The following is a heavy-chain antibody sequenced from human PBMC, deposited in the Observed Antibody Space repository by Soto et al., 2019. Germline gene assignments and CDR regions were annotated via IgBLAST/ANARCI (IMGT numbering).Heavy chain of an antibody. CDR2: ISTNGVGT. CDR3: ARRARPDFYYMDV. CDR1: GFTLRGYA. Sequence: GGSLRLSCAASGFTLRGYAMDWVRQAPGKGLEYVSGISTNGVGTYYANSVQGRFTISRDNSKNTVYLQMGSLRPEDMAVYYCARRARPDFYYMDVWGKGTTVTVSS. J-gene: IGHJ6*03. D-gene: IGHD6-6*01. V-gene: IGHV3-64*01.